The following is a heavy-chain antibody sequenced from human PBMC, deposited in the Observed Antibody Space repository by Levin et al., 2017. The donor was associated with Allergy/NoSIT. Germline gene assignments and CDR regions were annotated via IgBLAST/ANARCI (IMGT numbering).Heavy chain of an antibody. CDR1: GYTFTGYY. CDR3: AREGIAAGTPRGFDP. J-gene: IGHJ5*02. V-gene: IGHV1-2*02. D-gene: IGHD6-13*01. CDR2: INPNSGGT. Sequence: EASVKVSCKASGYTFTGYYMHWVRQAPGQGLEWMGWINPNSGGTNYAQKFQGRVTMTRDTSISTAYMELSRLRSDDTAVYYCAREGIAAGTPRGFDPWGQGTLVTVSS.